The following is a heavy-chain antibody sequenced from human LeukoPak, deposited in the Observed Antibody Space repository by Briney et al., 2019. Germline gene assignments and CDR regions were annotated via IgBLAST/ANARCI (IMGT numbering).Heavy chain of an antibody. CDR3: ARAAGYYDSSGYYYY. J-gene: IGHJ4*02. CDR1: GYTFTSYG. CDR2: ISAYNGNT. V-gene: IGHV1-18*01. D-gene: IGHD3-22*01. Sequence: GASVKVSCKASGYTFTSYGISWVRQAPGQGLEWMGWISAYNGNTNYAQKLQGRVTITADKSTSTAYMELSSLRSEDTAVYYCARAAGYYDSSGYYYYWGQGTLVTVSS.